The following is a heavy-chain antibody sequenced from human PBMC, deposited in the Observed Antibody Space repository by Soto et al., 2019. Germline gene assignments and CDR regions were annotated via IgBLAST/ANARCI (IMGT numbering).Heavy chain of an antibody. CDR2: IYFNGNT. V-gene: IGHV4-39*01. J-gene: IGHJ4*01. CDR3: ARQGSY. Sequence: QLQLQESGPGLVKPSETLSLTCNVSGVSISDTSYYWGWIRQPPGKGLEWIGTIYFNGNTFYNPSLKSRLTISVDTSKNQFSLRLTSLTAADTAVYYCARQGSYWGHGTLVAVSS. CDR1: GVSISDTSYY.